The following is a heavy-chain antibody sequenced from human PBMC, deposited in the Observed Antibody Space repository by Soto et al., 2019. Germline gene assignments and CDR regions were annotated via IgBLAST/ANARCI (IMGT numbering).Heavy chain of an antibody. CDR2: INSEGSST. CDR1: GFTISGHW. J-gene: IGHJ5*02. CDR3: ASSYSGTDGCFDP. Sequence: EVQLVESGGGLVQPGGSLRLSCAASGFTISGHWMHWVRQVPGKGLVWVSRINSEGSSTSYADSVKGRFIISRDNAENTLFLQMNSLGAEDTAVYYCASSYSGTDGCFDPWGQGTLVTVSS. D-gene: IGHD1-26*01. V-gene: IGHV3-74*01.